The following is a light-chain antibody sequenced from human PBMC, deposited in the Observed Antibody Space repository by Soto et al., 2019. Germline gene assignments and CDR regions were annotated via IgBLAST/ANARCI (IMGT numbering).Light chain of an antibody. J-gene: IGLJ1*01. CDR1: SSDVGGYNY. CDR3: SSYAGSNNFV. CDR2: EVS. V-gene: IGLV2-8*01. Sequence: QSALTQPPSASGSPGQSVTISCTGTSSDVGGYNYVSWYQQHPGKAPKLMIYEVSERPSGVPDRFSGSKSSNTASLTDSGLQAEDEADDYCSSYAGSNNFVVGTGTKLT.